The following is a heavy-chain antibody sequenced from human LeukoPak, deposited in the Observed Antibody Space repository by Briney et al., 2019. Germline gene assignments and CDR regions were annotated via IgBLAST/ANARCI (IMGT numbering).Heavy chain of an antibody. D-gene: IGHD5-12*01. V-gene: IGHV7-4-1*02. CDR3: ARDRGGYMAY. J-gene: IGHJ4*02. Sequence: GASVKVSCKASGYTFTSYGISWVRQAPGQGLGWMGWISTSTGNPTYAPAFAGRFVFSLDTSVNTAYLQINSLQPDDTAIYYCARDRGGYMAYWGQGTLVTVSS. CDR2: ISTSTGNP. CDR1: GYTFTSYG.